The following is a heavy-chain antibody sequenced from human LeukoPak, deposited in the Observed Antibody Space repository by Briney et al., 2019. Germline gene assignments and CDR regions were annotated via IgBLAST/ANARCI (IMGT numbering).Heavy chain of an antibody. CDR3: ARHEGYSYGYFDY. D-gene: IGHD5-18*01. J-gene: IGHJ4*02. V-gene: IGHV4-39*01. Sequence: SETLSLTCTVSGGSISSSSYYWGWIRQPPGKGLEWIGSIYYSGSTYYNPSLKSRVTISVDTSKNQFSLKLSSATAADTAVYYCARHEGYSYGYFDYWGQGTLVTVSS. CDR1: GGSISSSSYY. CDR2: IYYSGST.